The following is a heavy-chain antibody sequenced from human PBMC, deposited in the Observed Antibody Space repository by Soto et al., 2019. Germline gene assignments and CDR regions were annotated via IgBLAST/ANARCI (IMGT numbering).Heavy chain of an antibody. CDR2: IWYDGSNK. V-gene: IGHV3-33*01. CDR3: ARQHRDILTGLRWNGMDV. J-gene: IGHJ6*02. CDR1: GFTFSSYG. Sequence: LRLSCAASGFTFSSYGMHWVRQAPGKGLEWVAVIWYDGSNKYYAGSVKGRFTISRDNSKNTLYLQMNSLRAEDTAVYYCARQHRDILTGLRWNGMDVWGQGTTVTVSS. D-gene: IGHD3-9*01.